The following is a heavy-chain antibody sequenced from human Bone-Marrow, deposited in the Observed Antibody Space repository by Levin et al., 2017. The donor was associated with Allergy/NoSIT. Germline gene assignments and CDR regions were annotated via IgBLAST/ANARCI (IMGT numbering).Heavy chain of an antibody. CDR2: IFWNDDK. CDR1: GFSLSATGVG. J-gene: IGHJ4*02. CDR3: AHTDTTMGFFDD. Sequence: SGPTLVKPTQTLTLTCSFSGFSLSATGVGVGWLRQPPGKALEWLTLIFWNDDKFYSPSLKNRLTVTKDTFRNQVVLTMTNVDHVDTATYYCAHTDTTMGFFDDWGQGTLVTVSS. D-gene: IGHD5-18*01. V-gene: IGHV2-5*01.